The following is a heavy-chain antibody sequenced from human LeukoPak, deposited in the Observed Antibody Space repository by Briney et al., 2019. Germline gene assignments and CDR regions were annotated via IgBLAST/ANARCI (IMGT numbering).Heavy chain of an antibody. CDR2: INDAGRTT. J-gene: IGHJ4*02. Sequence: PGGSLRLSCATSGFTFNTYAMNWVRQAPGKGLEWVSTINDAGRTTYYADSVKGRFTISRDNSKNPVYLQMNNLRAEDTALYYCTNQPILAGSIDSWGQGTLVTVSS. V-gene: IGHV3-23*01. CDR1: GFTFNTYA. CDR3: TNQPILAGSIDS. D-gene: IGHD3-9*01.